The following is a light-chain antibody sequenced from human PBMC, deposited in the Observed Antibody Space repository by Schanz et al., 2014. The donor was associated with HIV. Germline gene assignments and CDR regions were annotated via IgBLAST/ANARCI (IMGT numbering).Light chain of an antibody. CDR2: KTS. CDR1: QSVSPW. V-gene: IGKV1-5*03. CDR3: QQYNSYWT. Sequence: DIQMTQSPSIVSASVGDRVTITCRASQSVSPWLAWYQQKPGKAPKLLIYKTSSLESGVPSRFSGSGSGTEFTLTISGLQPDDFATYYCQQYNSYWTFGQGTEVEIK. J-gene: IGKJ1*01.